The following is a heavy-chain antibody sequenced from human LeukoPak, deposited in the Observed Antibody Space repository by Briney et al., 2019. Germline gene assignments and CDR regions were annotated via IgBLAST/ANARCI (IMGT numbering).Heavy chain of an antibody. J-gene: IGHJ4*02. Sequence: GSLRLSCAASGFTFSSYAMHWVRQAPGKGLEWVAVISYDGSNKYYADSVKGRFTISRDNSKNTLYLQMNSLRAEDTAVYYCARDSPHTYYYDSSAEAPDYWGQGTLVTVSS. CDR2: ISYDGSNK. CDR1: GFTFSSYA. V-gene: IGHV3-30*04. CDR3: ARDSPHTYYYDSSAEAPDY. D-gene: IGHD3-22*01.